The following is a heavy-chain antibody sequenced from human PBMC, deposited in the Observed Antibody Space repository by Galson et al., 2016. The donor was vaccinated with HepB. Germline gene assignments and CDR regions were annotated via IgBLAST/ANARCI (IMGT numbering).Heavy chain of an antibody. D-gene: IGHD6-6*01. CDR2: ISPYSGNT. V-gene: IGHV1-18*01. Sequence: SVKVSCKVSGYTFTTYGISWVRQAPGQGLEWMGWISPYSGNTNYAQKFQGRVTMSTDTSTSTAYMELRSLRSDDTAVYYCAKKEGVAARNHYYSYHGMDVWGRGTTVTVSS. CDR3: AKKEGVAARNHYYSYHGMDV. J-gene: IGHJ6*02. CDR1: GYTFTTYG.